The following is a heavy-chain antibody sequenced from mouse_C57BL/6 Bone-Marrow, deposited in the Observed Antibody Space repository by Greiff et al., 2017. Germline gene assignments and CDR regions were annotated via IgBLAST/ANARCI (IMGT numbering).Heavy chain of an antibody. V-gene: IGHV2-3*01. J-gene: IGHJ2*01. CDR3: AKLVYNYLYYFDD. D-gene: IGHD2-12*01. Sequence: QVQLKQSGPGLVAPSQSLSITCTVSGFSLTSYGVSWVRQPPGQGLAWLGVIWGDGSTNYHSALISRLRISKDNSKIKVFLILNSLQTDDKATYYWAKLVYNYLYYFDDWGTGTTLTVSS. CDR1: GFSLTSYG. CDR2: IWGDGST.